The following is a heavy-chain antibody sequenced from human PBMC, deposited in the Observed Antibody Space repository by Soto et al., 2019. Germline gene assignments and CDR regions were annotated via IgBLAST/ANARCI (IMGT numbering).Heavy chain of an antibody. Sequence: ASVKVSCKVSGYTLTELSMHWVRQAPGKGLEWMGGFDPEDGETIYAQKFQGRVTMTEDTSTDTAYMELSSLRSEDTAVYYCARGAYDSSGYYSDFDYWGQGTLVTVSS. CDR2: FDPEDGET. CDR3: ARGAYDSSGYYSDFDY. V-gene: IGHV1-24*01. CDR1: GYTLTELS. D-gene: IGHD3-22*01. J-gene: IGHJ4*02.